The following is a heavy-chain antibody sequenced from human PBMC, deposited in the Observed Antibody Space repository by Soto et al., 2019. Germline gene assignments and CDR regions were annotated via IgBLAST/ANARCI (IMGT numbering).Heavy chain of an antibody. J-gene: IGHJ6*02. CDR1: GYSFTSYW. CDR2: IDPSDSYT. Sequence: GDSLKISCKGSGYSFTSYWISWVRQMPGKGLEWMGRIDPSDSYTNYSPSFQGHVTISADKSISTAYLQWSSLKASDTAMYYCKRPGYCSGGSCAYYYYGMDVWGQGNTVTVSS. D-gene: IGHD2-15*01. CDR3: KRPGYCSGGSCAYYYYGMDV. V-gene: IGHV5-10-1*01.